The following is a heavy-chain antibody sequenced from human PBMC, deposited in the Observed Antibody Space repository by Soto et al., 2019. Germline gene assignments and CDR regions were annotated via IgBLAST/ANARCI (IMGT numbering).Heavy chain of an antibody. CDR1: GFTFSSYA. Sequence: GGSLRLSCAASGFTFSSYAMSWVRQAPGKGLEWVSAISGSGGSTYYADSVKGRFTISRDNSKNTLYLQMNSLRAEDTAVYYCAKDQVGAARPHYYYYGMDVWGQGTTVTVSS. J-gene: IGHJ6*02. CDR2: ISGSGGST. V-gene: IGHV3-23*01. D-gene: IGHD6-6*01. CDR3: AKDQVGAARPHYYYYGMDV.